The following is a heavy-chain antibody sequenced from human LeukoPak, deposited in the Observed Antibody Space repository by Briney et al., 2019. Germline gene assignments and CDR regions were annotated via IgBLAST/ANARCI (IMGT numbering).Heavy chain of an antibody. J-gene: IGHJ6*04. CDR2: IWYDGSNK. Sequence: GGSLRVSCAASGFTFSSYGMHWVRQAPGKGLEWVAVIWYDGSNKYYADSVKGRFTISRDNSKNTLYLQMNSLRAEDTAVYYCARNYGSGRLAPYYYYGMDVWGKGTTVTVSS. CDR3: ARNYGSGRLAPYYYYGMDV. D-gene: IGHD3-10*01. CDR1: GFTFSSYG. V-gene: IGHV3-33*01.